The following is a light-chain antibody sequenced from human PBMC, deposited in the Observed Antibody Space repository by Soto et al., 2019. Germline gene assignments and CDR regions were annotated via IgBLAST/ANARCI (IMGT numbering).Light chain of an antibody. CDR2: AAS. CDR3: QKVSSVPF. CDR1: QGIRNF. Sequence: DIQMTQSPTSLSASVGDRVTITCRASQGIRNFVAWYQQKPGKAPKLLIYAASTLQSGVPSRFSGSGSGTDFTLTINSLQPEGGSTFSCQKVSSVPFFGPGTKVEIK. V-gene: IGKV1-27*01. J-gene: IGKJ3*01.